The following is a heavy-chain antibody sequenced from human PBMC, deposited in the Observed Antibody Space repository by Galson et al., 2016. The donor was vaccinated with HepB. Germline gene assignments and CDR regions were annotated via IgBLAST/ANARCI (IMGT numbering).Heavy chain of an antibody. Sequence: SETLSLTCTVSGGSISNSIYYWGWIRQPPGKGLEWIGTVSYKGSTFYSPSLKSRASIFVDTSTNRFSLELSSVTAADTAVYFCVRGSQGENDLRSGSPLNFYYYGVDVWGQGTTVLVSS. CDR1: GGSISNSIYY. D-gene: IGHD3-3*01. V-gene: IGHV4-39*01. CDR3: VRGSQGENDLRSGSPLNFYYYGVDV. CDR2: VSYKGST. J-gene: IGHJ6*02.